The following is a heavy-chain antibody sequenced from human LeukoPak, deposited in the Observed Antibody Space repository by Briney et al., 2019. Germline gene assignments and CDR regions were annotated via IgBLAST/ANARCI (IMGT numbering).Heavy chain of an antibody. CDR2: INHSGST. Sequence: SETLSLTCAVYGGSFSGYYWSWIRQPPGKGLEWIGEINHSGSTNYNPSLKSRVTISVDTSKNQFSLKLSSVTAADTAVYYCAGGLAGSGKDYWGQGTLVTVSS. CDR3: AGGLAGSGKDY. CDR1: GGSFSGYY. D-gene: IGHD3-10*01. V-gene: IGHV4-34*01. J-gene: IGHJ4*02.